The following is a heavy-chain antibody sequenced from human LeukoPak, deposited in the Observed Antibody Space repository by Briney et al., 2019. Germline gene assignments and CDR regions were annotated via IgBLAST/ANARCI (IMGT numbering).Heavy chain of an antibody. J-gene: IGHJ6*02. V-gene: IGHV3-23*01. D-gene: IGHD1-26*01. CDR1: GFTFSSYA. CDR2: ISGSGGST. Sequence: GGSLRLSCAASGFTFSSYAMSWVRQAPGKGLEWVSAISGSGGSTYYADSGKGRFTISRDNSKNTLYLQMNSLRAEDTAVYYCARARAGAMMHVAYYYYGMDVWGQGTTVTASS. CDR3: ARARAGAMMHVAYYYYGMDV.